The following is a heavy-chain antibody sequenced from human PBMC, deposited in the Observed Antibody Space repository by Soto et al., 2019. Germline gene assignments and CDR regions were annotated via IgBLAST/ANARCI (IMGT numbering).Heavy chain of an antibody. Sequence: HGESLKISCKGSGYSFTSYWISWVRQVPGKGLEWMGRIDPSDSYTNYSPSFQGHVTISADKSISTAYLQWSSLKASDTAMYYCAWLITGNTSDYYYGMDVWGQGTKVTVSS. V-gene: IGHV5-10-1*01. CDR3: AWLITGNTSDYYYGMDV. CDR2: IDPSDSYT. CDR1: GYSFTSYW. J-gene: IGHJ6*02. D-gene: IGHD1-7*01.